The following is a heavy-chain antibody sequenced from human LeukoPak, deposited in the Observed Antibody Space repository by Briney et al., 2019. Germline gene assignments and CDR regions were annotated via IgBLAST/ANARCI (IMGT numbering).Heavy chain of an antibody. D-gene: IGHD1-1*01. V-gene: IGHV3-23*01. J-gene: IGHJ3*02. CDR2: ISGSGGST. Sequence: GGSLRLSCAASGFTFSSYAMSWVRQAPGKGLEWVSAISGSGGSTYYADSVKGRFTISRDNSKNTLYLQMNSLRAEDTAVYYCARDLESGIDAFDIWGQGTMVTVSS. CDR1: GFTFSSYA. CDR3: ARDLESGIDAFDI.